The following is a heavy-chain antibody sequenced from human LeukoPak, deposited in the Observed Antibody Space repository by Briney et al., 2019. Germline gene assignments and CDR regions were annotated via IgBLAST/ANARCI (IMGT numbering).Heavy chain of an antibody. CDR1: GYTFTGYY. J-gene: IGHJ4*02. Sequence: APVKVSCKASGYTFTGYYMHWVRQAPGQGLEWMGWINPNSGGTNYAQKSQGRVTMTTDTSISTAYMELSRLRSDDTAVYYCARGPTYDILTSYPHDYWGQGTLVTVSS. CDR2: INPNSGGT. CDR3: ARGPTYDILTSYPHDY. D-gene: IGHD3-9*01. V-gene: IGHV1-2*02.